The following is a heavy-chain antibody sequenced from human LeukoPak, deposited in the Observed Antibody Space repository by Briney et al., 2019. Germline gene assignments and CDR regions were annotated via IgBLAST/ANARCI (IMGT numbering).Heavy chain of an antibody. CDR3: TSPIHYGDYDYYYGMDV. Sequence: GGSLRLSCAASGFTFSGSTMHWVRQASGKGLEWAGRIRSKANSYATAYAASVKGRFTISRDDSKNTAYLQMNSLKTEDTAEYYCTSPIHYGDYDYYYGMDVWGQGTTVTVSS. CDR1: GFTFSGST. CDR2: IRSKANSYAT. V-gene: IGHV3-73*01. D-gene: IGHD4-17*01. J-gene: IGHJ6*02.